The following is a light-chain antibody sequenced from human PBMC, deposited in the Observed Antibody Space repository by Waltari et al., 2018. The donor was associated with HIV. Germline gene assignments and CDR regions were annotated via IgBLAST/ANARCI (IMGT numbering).Light chain of an antibody. J-gene: IGKJ2*01. Sequence: DILMTQSPSSLSASVGDSVTITCRASQSISSYLNWYQQKPGKAPKLLIYAASSLQSGVPSRFSGSGSGTDFTLTISSLQPEDFATYYCQQSYSTPYTFGQGTKLEIK. CDR3: QQSYSTPYT. CDR2: AAS. CDR1: QSISSY. V-gene: IGKV1-39*01.